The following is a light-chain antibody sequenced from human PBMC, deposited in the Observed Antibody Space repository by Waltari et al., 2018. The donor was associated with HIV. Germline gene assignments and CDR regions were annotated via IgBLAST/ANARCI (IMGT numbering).Light chain of an antibody. CDR3: RSYSRTNTWV. Sequence: QSALTQTASVPGSPGQSITISCNGTSWDIGTYNYVSWYQQHPGKAPKLLIFDVNNRPSGISDRFSGSKSANMASLTISGLQAADEADYYCRSYSRTNTWVFGGGTRLTVL. V-gene: IGLV2-14*03. CDR2: DVN. J-gene: IGLJ3*02. CDR1: SWDIGTYNY.